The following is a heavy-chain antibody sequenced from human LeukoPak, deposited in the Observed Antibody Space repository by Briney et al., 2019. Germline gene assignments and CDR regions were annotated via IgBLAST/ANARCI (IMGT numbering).Heavy chain of an antibody. D-gene: IGHD6-13*01. J-gene: IGHJ4*02. CDR3: ARRRADYGYSSSWYVEYYFDY. Sequence: SETLSLTCTVSGGSISNYYWSWIRQPPGKGLEWIGYIYYRGSTNYNPSLKSRVTISVDTSKNQFSLKLSSVTAADTAVYYCARRRADYGYSSSWYVEYYFDYWGQGTLVTVSS. CDR1: GGSISNYY. V-gene: IGHV4-59*08. CDR2: IYYRGST.